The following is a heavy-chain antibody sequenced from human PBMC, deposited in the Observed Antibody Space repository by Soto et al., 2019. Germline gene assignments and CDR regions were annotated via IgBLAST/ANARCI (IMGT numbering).Heavy chain of an antibody. CDR3: TTGLSSTSDLDYYYYYGMDV. Sequence: EVQLVESGGGLVKPGGSLRLSCAASGFTFSNAWMSWVRQAPGKGLEWVGRIKSKTDGGTTDYAAPVKGRFTISRDYSKNTLYLQMNSLKTEDTAVYYCTTGLSSTSDLDYYYYYGMDVWGQGTTVTVSS. V-gene: IGHV3-15*01. D-gene: IGHD2-2*01. CDR1: GFTFSNAW. J-gene: IGHJ6*02. CDR2: IKSKTDGGTT.